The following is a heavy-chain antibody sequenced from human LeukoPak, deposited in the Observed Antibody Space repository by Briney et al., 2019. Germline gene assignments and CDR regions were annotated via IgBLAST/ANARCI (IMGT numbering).Heavy chain of an antibody. CDR2: IYYSGST. V-gene: IGHV4-59*01. Sequence: SETLSLTCTVSGGSISSYYWSWIRQPPGKGLEWIGYIYYSGSTNYNPSLKSRVTISVDTSKNQFSLKLSSVTAADTAVYYCARAARGAARLFGGGEYYYYYYYMDVWGKGTTVTVSS. CDR3: ARAARGAARLFGGGEYYYYYYYMDV. D-gene: IGHD6-6*01. CDR1: GGSISSYY. J-gene: IGHJ6*03.